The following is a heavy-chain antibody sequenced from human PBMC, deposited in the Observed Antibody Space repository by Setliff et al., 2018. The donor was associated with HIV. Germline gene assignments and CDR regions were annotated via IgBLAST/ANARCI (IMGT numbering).Heavy chain of an antibody. J-gene: IGHJ4*02. CDR1: GYTFTNYG. V-gene: IGHV1-18*01. D-gene: IGHD3-22*01. CDR2: ISAYNGNT. Sequence: GASVKVSCKASGYTFTNYGISWVRQAPGQGLEWMGWISAYNGNTNYAQKLQGRVTMTTDTSTSTAYMELRSLRSDDTAVYYCAREYYYDSSGYRAFDYWGQGTLVTVSS. CDR3: AREYYYDSSGYRAFDY.